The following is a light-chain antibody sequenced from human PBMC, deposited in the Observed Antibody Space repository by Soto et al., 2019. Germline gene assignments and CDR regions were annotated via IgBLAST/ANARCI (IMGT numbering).Light chain of an antibody. CDR3: LQDYNYPLT. V-gene: IGKV1-6*01. CDR1: QGIRHY. CDR2: AAS. J-gene: IGKJ4*01. Sequence: ALQMTQSPSSLSASVGDRVTITCRASQGIRHYLGWYQQKPGKAPKLLIYAASSLQSGVLSRFSGSGSGTDFTLTISSLQPEDFATYYCLQDYNYPLTFGGGTKVEIK.